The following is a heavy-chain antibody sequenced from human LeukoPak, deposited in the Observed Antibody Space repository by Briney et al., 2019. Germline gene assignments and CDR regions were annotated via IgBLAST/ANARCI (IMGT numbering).Heavy chain of an antibody. D-gene: IGHD3-10*01. Sequence: SETPSLTCTVSGGSISSYYWSWIRQPPGKGLEWIGYIYYSGSTNYNPSLKSRVTISVDTSKNQFSLKLSSVTAADTAVYYCARHSGDWFDPWGQGTLVTVSS. J-gene: IGHJ5*02. V-gene: IGHV4-59*08. CDR3: ARHSGDWFDP. CDR1: GGSISSYY. CDR2: IYYSGST.